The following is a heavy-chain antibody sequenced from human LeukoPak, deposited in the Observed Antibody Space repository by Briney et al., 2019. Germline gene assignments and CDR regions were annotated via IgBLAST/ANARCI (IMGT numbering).Heavy chain of an antibody. CDR3: ARDRTGPFDH. Sequence: ASVKVSCKASGYTFTSYYMHWVRQAPGQGLEWMGGIIPIFGTANYAQKFQGRVTITTDESTSTAYMELSSLRSEDTAVYYCARDRTGPFDHWGQGTLVTVSS. V-gene: IGHV1-69*05. J-gene: IGHJ4*02. D-gene: IGHD7-27*01. CDR2: IIPIFGTA. CDR1: GYTFTSYY.